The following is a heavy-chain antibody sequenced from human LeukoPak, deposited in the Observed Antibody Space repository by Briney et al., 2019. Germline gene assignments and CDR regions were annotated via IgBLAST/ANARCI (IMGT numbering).Heavy chain of an antibody. CDR3: ARGRLQSGLSPIYYYYYYMDV. V-gene: IGHV1-18*01. CDR2: ISAYNGNT. D-gene: IGHD4-11*01. CDR1: GYTFTSYG. J-gene: IGHJ6*03. Sequence: GASVKVSCKASGYTFTSYGISWVRQAPGQGLEWMGWISAYNGNTNYAQKLHGRVTMTTDTSTSTAYMELRSLRSDDTAVYYCARGRLQSGLSPIYYYYYYMDVWGKGTTVTVSS.